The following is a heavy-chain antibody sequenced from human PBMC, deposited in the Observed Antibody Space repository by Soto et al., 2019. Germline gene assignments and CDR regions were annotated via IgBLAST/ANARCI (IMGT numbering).Heavy chain of an antibody. CDR2: IYHSGST. CDR3: ARVPRYRDGASGWFDP. Sequence: QVQLQESGPGLVKPSGTLSLTCAVSGGSISSSNWWSWVRQPPGKGLEWIGEIYHSGSTNYNPSLKGRVTISVDKSKNQFSLKLSSVTAADTAVYYCARVPRYRDGASGWFDPWGQGTLVTVSS. D-gene: IGHD2-2*02. V-gene: IGHV4-4*02. CDR1: GGSISSSNW. J-gene: IGHJ5*02.